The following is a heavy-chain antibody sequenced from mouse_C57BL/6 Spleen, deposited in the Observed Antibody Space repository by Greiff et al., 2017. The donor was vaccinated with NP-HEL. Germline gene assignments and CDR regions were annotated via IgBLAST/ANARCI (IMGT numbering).Heavy chain of an antibody. Sequence: EVQLQQSGAELVRPGASVKLSCTASGFNIKDYYMHWVKQRPEQGLEWIGRIDPEDGDTEYAPKFQGKATMTADTSSNTAYMQLSSLTSEVTAVYYCITSICYYGSSDVGFAYWGQGTLVTVSA. D-gene: IGHD1-1*01. J-gene: IGHJ3*01. V-gene: IGHV14-1*01. CDR2: IDPEDGDT. CDR1: GFNIKDYY. CDR3: ITSICYYGSSDVGFAY.